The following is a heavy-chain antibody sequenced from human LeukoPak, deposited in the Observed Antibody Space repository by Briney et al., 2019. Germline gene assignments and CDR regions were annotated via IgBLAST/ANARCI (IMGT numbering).Heavy chain of an antibody. CDR2: INHSGTT. Sequence: SGTLSLTCALYGGSFSNYYWSWIRQPPGKGLEWIGEINHSGTTNYNPSLKSRVTISVDTSKNQFSLKLSSVTAADTAVYYCARVGYCSGGSCYSYNYYYGMDVWGQGTTVTVSS. CDR3: ARVGYCSGGSCYSYNYYYGMDV. CDR1: GGSFSNYY. V-gene: IGHV4-34*01. J-gene: IGHJ6*02. D-gene: IGHD2-15*01.